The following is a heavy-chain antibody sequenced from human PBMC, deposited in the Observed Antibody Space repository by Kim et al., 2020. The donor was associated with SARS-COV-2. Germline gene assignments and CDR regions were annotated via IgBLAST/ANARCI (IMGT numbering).Heavy chain of an antibody. V-gene: IGHV1-69*13. Sequence: SVKVSCKASGGTFSSYAISWVRQAPGQGLEWMGGIIPIFGTANYAQKFQGRVTITADESTSTAYMELSSLRSEDTAVYYCAAPPTTYYYDSSGYDYFDYWGQGTLVTVSS. D-gene: IGHD3-22*01. CDR3: AAPPTTYYYDSSGYDYFDY. J-gene: IGHJ4*02. CDR1: GGTFSSYA. CDR2: IIPIFGTA.